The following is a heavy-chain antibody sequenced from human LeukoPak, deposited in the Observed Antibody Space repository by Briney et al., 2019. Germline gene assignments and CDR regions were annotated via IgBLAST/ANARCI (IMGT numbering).Heavy chain of an antibody. CDR3: ARARVRATGLDY. D-gene: IGHD1-26*01. CDR2: IGIAGDT. V-gene: IGHV3-13*01. CDR1: GFTFSSYD. J-gene: IGHJ4*02. Sequence: GGSLRLSCAASGFTFSSYDMHWVRQATGKGLEWVSGIGIAGDTYYAGSVKGRFTISRENAKNSLYLQMNNLRAGDTAVYYCARARVRATGLDYWGQGTLVTVSS.